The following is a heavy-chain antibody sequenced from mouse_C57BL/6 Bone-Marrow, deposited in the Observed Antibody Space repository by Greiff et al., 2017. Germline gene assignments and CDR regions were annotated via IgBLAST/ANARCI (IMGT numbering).Heavy chain of an antibody. V-gene: IGHV1-59*01. D-gene: IGHD2-14*01. J-gene: IGHJ2*01. CDR2: IDPSDSYT. CDR3: ARDRVLAFDF. Sequence: QVQLQQPGAELVRPGTSVKLSCKASGYTFTSYWMHWVKQRPGQGLEWIGVIDPSDSYTNYNQKFKGKATLTVDTSSSTAYMQLSSLTSEDSAVYYCARDRVLAFDFWGRGTTLTVSS. CDR1: GYTFTSYW.